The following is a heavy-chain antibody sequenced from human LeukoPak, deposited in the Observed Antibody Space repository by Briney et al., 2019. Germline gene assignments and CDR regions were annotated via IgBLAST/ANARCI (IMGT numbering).Heavy chain of an antibody. CDR3: VRQDSWSYDP. D-gene: IGHD1-26*01. V-gene: IGHV4-59*08. CDR2: IHYSGST. J-gene: IGHJ5*02. CDR1: GGSMNSYY. Sequence: PSETLSLTCTVSGGSMNSYYWGWIRQPPGKGLEWIGYIHYSGSTNYNPSLKSRVTISVDTSSNLFSLRLTSLTAADTAVYYCVRQDSWSYDPWGQGTLVTVSS.